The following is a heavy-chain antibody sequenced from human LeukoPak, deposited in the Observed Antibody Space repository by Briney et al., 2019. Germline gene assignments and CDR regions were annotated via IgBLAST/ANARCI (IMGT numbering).Heavy chain of an antibody. D-gene: IGHD3-10*01. CDR2: IYPGDSGT. CDR1: GYSFTNYW. CDR3: ARHSGSGSYRSVFGY. V-gene: IGHV5-51*01. Sequence: GESLKISCKGSGYSFTNYWIGWVRQMPGKGLEWMGIIYPGDSGTRYSPSFQGQVTISADKSISTAYLTWSSLKASDTAMYYCARHSGSGSYRSVFGYWGQGTLVTVSS. J-gene: IGHJ4*02.